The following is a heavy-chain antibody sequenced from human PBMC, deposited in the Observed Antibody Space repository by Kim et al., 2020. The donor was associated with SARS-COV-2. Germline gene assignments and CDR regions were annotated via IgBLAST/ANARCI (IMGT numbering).Heavy chain of an antibody. Sequence: TNYDPSLKGRVALSVDTSKNQFSLKLSSVTAAGTAVYYCARFSGAGWFDPWGQGTLVTVSS. CDR2: T. CDR3: ARFSGAGWFDP. V-gene: IGHV4-59*01. D-gene: IGHD3-10*01. J-gene: IGHJ5*02.